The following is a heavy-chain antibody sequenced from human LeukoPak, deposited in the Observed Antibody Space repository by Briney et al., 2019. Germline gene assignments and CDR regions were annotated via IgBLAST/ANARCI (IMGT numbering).Heavy chain of an antibody. CDR2: INPSGGST. D-gene: IGHD3-10*01. CDR1: GYTFTSYY. Sequence: GASVKVSCKASGYTFTSYYMHWVRQAPGQGLEWMEIINPSGGSTSYAQKFQGRVTMTRDTSTSTVYMELSSLRSEDTAVYCCARDIGGSGSYYPDAFDIWGQGTMVTVSS. V-gene: IGHV1-46*01. J-gene: IGHJ3*02. CDR3: ARDIGGSGSYYPDAFDI.